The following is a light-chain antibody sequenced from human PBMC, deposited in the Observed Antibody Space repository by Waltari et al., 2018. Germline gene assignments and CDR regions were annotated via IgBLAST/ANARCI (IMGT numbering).Light chain of an antibody. V-gene: IGLV3-21*02. J-gene: IGLJ2*01. CDR3: QVWDSSSDHVV. Sequence: YVLTQLPSVSVALGQTARIICGGRNIGSKSVNWYQQKPGQAPVLVVYEDNDRPSGSPERCSGANAGNTPTLTISRVEVGDEADYYGQVWDSSSDHVVFGGGTKLTVL. CDR2: EDN. CDR1: NIGSKS.